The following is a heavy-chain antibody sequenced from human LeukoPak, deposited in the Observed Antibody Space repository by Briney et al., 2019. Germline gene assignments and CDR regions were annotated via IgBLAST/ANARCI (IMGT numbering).Heavy chain of an antibody. D-gene: IGHD2-2*01. CDR2: IKQDGSEK. CDR1: PFTFSSYG. Sequence: GGSLRLSCAASPFTFSSYGLNWVRQAPGKGLEWVANIKQDGSEKYYVDSVKGRFTISRDNAKNSLYLQMNSLRAEDTAVYYCARAGLCSSTSCYGYYYYGMDVWGQGTTVTVSS. J-gene: IGHJ6*02. CDR3: ARAGLCSSTSCYGYYYYGMDV. V-gene: IGHV3-7*01.